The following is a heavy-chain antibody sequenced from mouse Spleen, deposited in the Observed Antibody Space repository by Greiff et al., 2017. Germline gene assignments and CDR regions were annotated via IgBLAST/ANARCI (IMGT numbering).Heavy chain of an antibody. CDR3: ARFEGMITAYYFDY. J-gene: IGHJ2*01. CDR1: GYTFTSYW. Sequence: QVQLKQPGAELVKPGASVKLSCKASGYTFTSYWMHWVKQRPGRGLEWIGRIDPNSGGTKYNEKFKSKATLTVDKPSSTAYMQLSSLTSEDSAVYYCARFEGMITAYYFDYWGQGTTLTVSS. D-gene: IGHD2-4*01. CDR2: IDPNSGGT. V-gene: IGHV1-72*01.